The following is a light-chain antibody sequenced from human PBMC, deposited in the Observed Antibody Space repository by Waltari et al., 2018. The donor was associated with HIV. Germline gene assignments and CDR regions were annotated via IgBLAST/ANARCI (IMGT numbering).Light chain of an antibody. Sequence: QSALTQSASVSGSPGQSITISCTGTSSDVGSYNLVSWYQQHPGKAPKLLIDEVNKRHSGVSNRLSGSKSGNTAALTISGLQAEDEADYYCCSYAGSSTFKVFGGGTKLTVL. J-gene: IGLJ2*01. V-gene: IGLV2-23*02. CDR1: SSDVGSYNL. CDR2: EVN. CDR3: CSYAGSSTFKV.